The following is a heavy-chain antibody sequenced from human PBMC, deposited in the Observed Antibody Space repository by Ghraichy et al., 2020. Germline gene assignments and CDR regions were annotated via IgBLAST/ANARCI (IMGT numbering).Heavy chain of an antibody. CDR1: GFTFSSYW. D-gene: IGHD3-10*01. Sequence: LSLTCAASGFTFSSYWMSWVRQAPGKGLEWVANIKQDGSEKYYVDSVKGRFTISRDNAKSSLYLQMNSLRAEDTAVYYCARTDRTKPLLWFGELFVNYYYCGMDVWGQGTTVTVSS. CDR2: IKQDGSEK. CDR3: ARTDRTKPLLWFGELFVNYYYCGMDV. V-gene: IGHV3-7*01. J-gene: IGHJ6*02.